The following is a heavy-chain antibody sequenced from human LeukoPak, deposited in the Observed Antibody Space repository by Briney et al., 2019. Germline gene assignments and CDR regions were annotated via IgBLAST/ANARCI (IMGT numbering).Heavy chain of an antibody. D-gene: IGHD3-22*01. Sequence: PSQTLSLTCTVSGGSISSGGYYWNWIRQPPGKGLEWIGYIYHSGSTYYNPSLKSRVTISVDTSKNQFSLKLSSVTAADTAVYYCASHYYDSGWFDPWGQGTLVTVSS. CDR1: GGSISSGGYY. CDR3: ASHYYDSGWFDP. CDR2: IYHSGST. J-gene: IGHJ5*02. V-gene: IGHV4-30-2*02.